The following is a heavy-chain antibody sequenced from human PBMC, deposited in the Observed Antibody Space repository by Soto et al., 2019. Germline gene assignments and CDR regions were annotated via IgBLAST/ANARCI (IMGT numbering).Heavy chain of an antibody. CDR2: INHSGST. CDR3: GSLYGSGSYFSYYYYYMDV. J-gene: IGHJ6*03. Sequence: PSETLSLTCAVYGGSFSGYYWSWIRQPPGKGLEWIGEINHSGSTNYNPSLKSRVTISVDTSKNQFSLKLSSVTAADTAVYYCGSLYGSGSYFSYYYYYMDVWGKGTTVTVS. D-gene: IGHD3-10*01. V-gene: IGHV4-34*01. CDR1: GGSFSGYY.